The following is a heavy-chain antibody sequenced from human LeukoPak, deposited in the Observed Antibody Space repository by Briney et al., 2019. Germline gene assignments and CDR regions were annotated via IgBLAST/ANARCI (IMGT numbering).Heavy chain of an antibody. CDR2: ISSSSSYI. V-gene: IGHV3-21*01. CDR1: GFTFSSYS. CDR3: ARSSDGVVVASMDV. J-gene: IGHJ6*02. D-gene: IGHD2-15*01. Sequence: GGSLRLSCAASGFTFSSYSMNWVRQAPGKGLEWVSSISSSSSYIYYADSVKGRVTISRDNAKNSLYLQMNSLRAEDTAVYYCARSSDGVVVASMDVWGQGTTVTVSS.